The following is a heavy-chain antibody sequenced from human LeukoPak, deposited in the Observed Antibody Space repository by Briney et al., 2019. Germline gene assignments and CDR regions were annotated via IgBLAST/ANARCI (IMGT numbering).Heavy chain of an antibody. CDR2: IYHSGST. D-gene: IGHD4-17*01. CDR1: GGSISSSNW. Sequence: SGTLSLTCAVSGGSISSSNWWSWVRQPPGKGLEWIGEIYHSGSTNYNPSLKSRVTISVDKSKNQFSLKLSSVTATDTAVYYCARTYGDYDDAFDVWGQGTMVTVSS. J-gene: IGHJ3*01. CDR3: ARTYGDYDDAFDV. V-gene: IGHV4-4*02.